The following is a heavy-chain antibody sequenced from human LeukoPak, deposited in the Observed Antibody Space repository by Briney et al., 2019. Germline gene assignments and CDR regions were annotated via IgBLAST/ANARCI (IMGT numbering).Heavy chain of an antibody. CDR1: GFTFRSYA. CDR3: AKPSSGYGSFDS. Sequence: GGSLRLSCAASGFTFRSYAMSWVRQAPGKRLEWVSAISSSSTNTYYADSVKGRFTISRDNSKNTLYLQMNSLKAEDTAVYYCAKPSSGYGSFDSWGQGTLVTVSS. D-gene: IGHD6-19*01. V-gene: IGHV3-23*01. CDR2: ISSSSTNT. J-gene: IGHJ4*02.